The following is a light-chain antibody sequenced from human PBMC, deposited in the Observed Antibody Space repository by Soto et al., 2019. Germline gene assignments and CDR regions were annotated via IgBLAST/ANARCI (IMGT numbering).Light chain of an antibody. J-gene: IGLJ1*01. CDR1: SSDGGGYNY. Sequence: QSVLTHPASVSGSPGQSITISCTGTSSDGGGYNYVSWYQQHPGKAPKLMIYDVSNRPSGVSNRFYGSKSGNTASLTISGLQAEDEADYYCSSYTSSSTPYVFGTGTKVTVL. V-gene: IGLV2-14*01. CDR2: DVS. CDR3: SSYTSSSTPYV.